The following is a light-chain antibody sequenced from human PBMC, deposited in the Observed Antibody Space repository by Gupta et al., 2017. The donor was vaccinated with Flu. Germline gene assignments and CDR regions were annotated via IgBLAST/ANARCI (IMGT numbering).Light chain of an antibody. V-gene: IGKV2-28*01. CDR3: MQALETPWT. CDR1: QSLLHSNGYNY. Sequence: TQSPLSLPITPGEPASISCRSSQSLLHSNGYNYLDWYLQKPGQSPQLLIYLGSNRASGVPDRFSGSGSGTDFTRKISRVEAEDVGVYYCMQALETPWTFGQGTKVEIK. J-gene: IGKJ1*01. CDR2: LGS.